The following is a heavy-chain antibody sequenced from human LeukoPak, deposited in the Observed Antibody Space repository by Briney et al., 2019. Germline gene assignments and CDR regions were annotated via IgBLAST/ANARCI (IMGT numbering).Heavy chain of an antibody. V-gene: IGHV1-18*01. CDR3: ARVAYYDFWSGYYPSYYYYYMDV. CDR1: GYTFTSYG. J-gene: IGHJ6*03. Sequence: ASVKVSCKASGYTFTSYGISWVRQAPGQGLEWMGWISAYNGNTNYAQKLQGRVTMTTDTSTSTAYMELRSLRSDDTAVYYCARVAYYDFWSGYYPSYYYYYMDVWGKGTTVTVSS. D-gene: IGHD3-3*01. CDR2: ISAYNGNT.